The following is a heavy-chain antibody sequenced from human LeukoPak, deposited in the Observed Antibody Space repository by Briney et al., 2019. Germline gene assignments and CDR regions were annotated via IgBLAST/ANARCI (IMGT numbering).Heavy chain of an antibody. CDR1: GGSFSGYY. Sequence: PSETLSLTCAVYGGSFSGYYWSWIRQPPGKGLEWIGEINHSGSTNYNPSLKSRVTISVDTSKNQFSLKLSSVTAADTAVYYCARGHWYYDFWSGYYSSARYETRFDYWGQGTLVTVSS. CDR2: INHSGST. V-gene: IGHV4-34*01. D-gene: IGHD3-3*01. J-gene: IGHJ4*02. CDR3: ARGHWYYDFWSGYYSSARYETRFDY.